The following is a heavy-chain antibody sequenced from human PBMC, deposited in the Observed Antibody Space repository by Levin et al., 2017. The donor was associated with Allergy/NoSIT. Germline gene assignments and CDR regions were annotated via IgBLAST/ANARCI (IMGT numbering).Heavy chain of an antibody. Sequence: GGSLRLSCAASGFTFSSYAMSWVRQAPGKGLEWVSAISGSGGSTYYADSVKGRFTISRDNSKNTLYLQMNSLRAEDTAVYYCATQNRWHPGGWFDPWGQGTLVTVSS. CDR3: ATQNRWHPGGWFDP. CDR1: GFTFSSYA. J-gene: IGHJ5*02. D-gene: IGHD3-16*01. CDR2: ISGSGGST. V-gene: IGHV3-23*01.